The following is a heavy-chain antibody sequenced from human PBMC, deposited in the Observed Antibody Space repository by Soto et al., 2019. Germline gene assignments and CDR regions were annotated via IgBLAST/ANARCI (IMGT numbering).Heavy chain of an antibody. CDR1: GGSISSYY. CDR2: IYYSGST. V-gene: IGHV4-59*01. CDR3: ARDDYRDSPKRGYYYGMDV. J-gene: IGHJ6*02. D-gene: IGHD4-17*01. Sequence: PSETLSLTCTVSGGSISSYYWSWIRQPPGKGLEWIGYIYYSGSTNYNPSLKSLVTISVDTPKNQFSLKLSSVTAADTAVYYCARDDYRDSPKRGYYYGMDVWGQGTTVTVSS.